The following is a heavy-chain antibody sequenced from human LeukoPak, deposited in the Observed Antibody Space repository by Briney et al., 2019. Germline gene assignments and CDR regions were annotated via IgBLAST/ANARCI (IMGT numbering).Heavy chain of an antibody. D-gene: IGHD3-22*01. Sequence: GASVKVSCKVSGYTLTELSMHWVRQAPGKGLEWMGGFDPEDGETIYAQKFQGRVTMTEDTSTDTAYMELSSLRSEDAAVYYCATVPSPSYYDSSGYYPKFDYWGQGTLVTVSS. J-gene: IGHJ4*02. V-gene: IGHV1-24*01. CDR2: FDPEDGET. CDR1: GYTLTELS. CDR3: ATVPSPSYYDSSGYYPKFDY.